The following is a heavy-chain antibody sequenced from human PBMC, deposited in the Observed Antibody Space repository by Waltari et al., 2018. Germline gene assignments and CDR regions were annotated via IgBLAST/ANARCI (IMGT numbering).Heavy chain of an antibody. V-gene: IGHV1-69*08. Sequence: QVQLVQSGAEVKKPGSSVKVSCQAYGGTFSSYSFHWVRQAPGQGLEWMGRIIPFVGLGNDAQKFQGRVTFTADISTSTAYMELSSLRSEDTAVYYCARDHGEAAAGQHYYYGLDVWGQGTTVTVSS. CDR1: GGTFSSYS. CDR2: IIPFVGLG. J-gene: IGHJ6*02. D-gene: IGHD6-13*01. CDR3: ARDHGEAAAGQHYYYGLDV.